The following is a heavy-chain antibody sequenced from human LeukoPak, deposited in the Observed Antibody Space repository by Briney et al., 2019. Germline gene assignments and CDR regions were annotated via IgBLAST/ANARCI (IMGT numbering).Heavy chain of an antibody. CDR1: GYTFTSYD. CDR3: ARGVDGSGHYYFYYYMDV. D-gene: IGHD3-22*01. CDR2: MNPNSGNI. Sequence: GASVKVSCKASGYTFTSYDINWVRQATGQGLEWMGWMNPNSGNIGFAQKFQGRVTMTRNTSISTAYMELSSLRSEDTAVYYCARGVDGSGHYYFYYYMDVWGKGTTVTISS. V-gene: IGHV1-8*01. J-gene: IGHJ6*03.